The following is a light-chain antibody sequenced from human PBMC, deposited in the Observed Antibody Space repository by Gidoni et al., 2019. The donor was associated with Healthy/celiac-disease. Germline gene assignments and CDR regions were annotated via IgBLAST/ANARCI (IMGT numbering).Light chain of an antibody. J-gene: IGLJ2*01. Sequence: QSALTQPASVSGSPGQSITISCTGTSSDVGGYNYVSWYQTHPGKAPKLMIYDVSNRPSGVSNRFSGSKSGNTASLTISGLQAEDEADYYCSSYTSSSTPRVFGGGTKLTVL. CDR2: DVS. CDR1: SSDVGGYNY. CDR3: SSYTSSSTPRV. V-gene: IGLV2-14*03.